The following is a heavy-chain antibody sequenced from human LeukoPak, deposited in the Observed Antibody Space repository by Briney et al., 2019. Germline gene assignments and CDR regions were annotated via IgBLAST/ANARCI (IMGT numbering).Heavy chain of an antibody. D-gene: IGHD2-2*01. CDR3: ARGYTYQMLDY. J-gene: IGHJ4*02. Sequence: GGSLRLSCAASGFTVSSSYMSWVRQAPGEGLESVSLIYSGGRTYYADSARGRFTISRDNSKNTLHLQMDSVRVEDTGLYYCARGYTYQMLDYWGQGTLVTVST. CDR2: IYSGGRT. V-gene: IGHV3-66*01. CDR1: GFTVSSSY.